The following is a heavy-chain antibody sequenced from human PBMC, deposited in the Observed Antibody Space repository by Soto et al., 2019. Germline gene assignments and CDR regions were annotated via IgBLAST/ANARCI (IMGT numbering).Heavy chain of an antibody. Sequence: EVQLVQSGAEVKKPGESLRISCKGSGYSFTSYWISWVRQMPGKGLEWMGRIDPSDSYTNYSPSFQGHVTISADKSISTAYLQWSSLKASDTAMYYCARHGDYYDSRAGVDYWGQGTLVTVSS. CDR1: GYSFTSYW. J-gene: IGHJ4*02. CDR2: IDPSDSYT. CDR3: ARHGDYYDSRAGVDY. D-gene: IGHD3-22*01. V-gene: IGHV5-10-1*03.